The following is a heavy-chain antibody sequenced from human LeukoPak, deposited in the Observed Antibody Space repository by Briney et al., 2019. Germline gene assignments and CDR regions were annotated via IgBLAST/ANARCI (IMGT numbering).Heavy chain of an antibody. V-gene: IGHV3-11*04. CDR2: ISSSGSTI. Sequence: GGSLRLSCAASGFTFSDYYMSWIRQAPGKGLEWVSYISSSGSTIYYADSVKGRFTISRDNAKNSLYLQMNSLRAEDTAVYYCASGSLYSSGWFYYFDYWGQGTLVTVSS. CDR1: GFTFSDYY. CDR3: ASGSLYSSGWFYYFDY. D-gene: IGHD6-19*01. J-gene: IGHJ4*02.